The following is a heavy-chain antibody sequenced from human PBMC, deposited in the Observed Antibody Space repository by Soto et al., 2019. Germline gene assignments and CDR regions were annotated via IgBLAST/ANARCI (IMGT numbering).Heavy chain of an antibody. CDR2: IYYSGST. CDR1: GGSISSYY. V-gene: IGHV4-59*01. J-gene: IGHJ5*02. Sequence: PSETLSLTCTVSGGSISSYYWSWIRQPPGKGLEWIGYIYYSGSTNYNPSLKSRVTISVDTSKNQLSLKLSSVTAADTAVYYCARVVVPAAIGWFDPCVQGTLVTVSS. CDR3: ARVVVPAAIGWFDP. D-gene: IGHD2-2*01.